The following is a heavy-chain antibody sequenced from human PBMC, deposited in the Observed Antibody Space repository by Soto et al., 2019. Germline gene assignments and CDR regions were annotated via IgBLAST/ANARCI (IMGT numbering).Heavy chain of an antibody. CDR2: FDPEDGEA. Sequence: XXVKVSCKVSGYTLTELSMHWVRHAPGKGLEWMGGFDPEDGEAIYAQKFQGRVTMTEDTSTDTAYMELSSLRSEDTAVYYCATAIAAAGTQFAFDIWGQGTMVTVSS. D-gene: IGHD6-13*01. CDR3: ATAIAAAGTQFAFDI. V-gene: IGHV1-24*01. J-gene: IGHJ3*02. CDR1: GYTLTELS.